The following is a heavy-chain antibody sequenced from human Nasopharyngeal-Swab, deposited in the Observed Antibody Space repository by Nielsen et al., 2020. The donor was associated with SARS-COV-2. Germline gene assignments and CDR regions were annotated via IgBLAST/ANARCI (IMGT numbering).Heavy chain of an antibody. CDR1: GGSFSSYY. V-gene: IGHV4-34*01. CDR2: INNGGGT. J-gene: IGHJ4*02. Sequence: SETLSLTCAVSGGSFSSYYWTWIRQPPGKGLEWIGEINNGGGTNYNPSLKSRVTISVDTSKNQFSLNLSSVTAADTAVYYCARGRQQWLIYDYWGQGTLVTVSS. CDR3: ARGRQQWLIYDY. D-gene: IGHD6-19*01.